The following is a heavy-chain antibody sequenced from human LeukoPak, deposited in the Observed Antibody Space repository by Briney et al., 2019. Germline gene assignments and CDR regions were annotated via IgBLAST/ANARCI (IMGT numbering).Heavy chain of an antibody. J-gene: IGHJ1*01. CDR2: IYPGDSDI. CDR3: AKGIPSQH. CDR1: GYSFTTYW. V-gene: IGHV5-51*01. Sequence: GESLKISCKTSGYSFTTYWIGWVRQMPGKGLEWMGIIYPGDSDIRYSPSFQGQVTISADKFTSTAYLQWSSLKASDTAMYYCAKGIPSQHWGQGTLVTVSS.